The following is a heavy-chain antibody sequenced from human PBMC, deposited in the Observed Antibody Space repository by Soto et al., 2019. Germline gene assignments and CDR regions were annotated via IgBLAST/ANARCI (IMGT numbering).Heavy chain of an antibody. Sequence: QVTLKESGPVLVKPTETLTLTCTVSGFSLSNARMGVSWIRQPPGKALEWLAHIFSNDEKSYSTSLKSRLTISKDTSKSQVVLTMTNMDPVDTATYYCARTHYDFWSGYYTGWYFDLWGRGTLVTVSS. V-gene: IGHV2-26*01. D-gene: IGHD3-3*01. CDR1: GFSLSNARMG. CDR2: IFSNDEK. J-gene: IGHJ2*01. CDR3: ARTHYDFWSGYYTGWYFDL.